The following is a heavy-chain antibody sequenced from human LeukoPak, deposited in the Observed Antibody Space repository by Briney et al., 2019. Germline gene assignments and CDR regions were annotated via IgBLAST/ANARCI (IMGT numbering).Heavy chain of an antibody. CDR2: IYYTGDV. D-gene: IGHD3-3*01. V-gene: IGHV4-59*08. CDR3: ARSPLYDFWSEGGWFDP. Sequence: SETLSLTCTVSGGSVTSDYWGWLRQAPGKGLEVIGYIYYTGDVNHNPSLRSRVTISVDTSKNKFSLNLSSVTAADTAVYYCARSPLYDFWSEGGWFDPWGQGTLVTVSS. J-gene: IGHJ5*02. CDR1: GGSVTSDY.